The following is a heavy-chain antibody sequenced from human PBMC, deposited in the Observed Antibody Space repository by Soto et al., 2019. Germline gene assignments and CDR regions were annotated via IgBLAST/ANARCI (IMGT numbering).Heavy chain of an antibody. CDR3: AIADRTLVTSYSLDF. J-gene: IGHJ6*02. D-gene: IGHD2-21*02. V-gene: IGHV4-38-2*01. Sequence: PSETLYLTCAVSGYTISSGYYWGWLRPPPGKGLEGIGSIYHSVSTYYNPSLKSRVTISVDTSKKHFSLKLSSVTAADTAVYYWAIADRTLVTSYSLDFGCQGTTVTVSS. CDR1: GYTISSGYY. CDR2: IYHSVST.